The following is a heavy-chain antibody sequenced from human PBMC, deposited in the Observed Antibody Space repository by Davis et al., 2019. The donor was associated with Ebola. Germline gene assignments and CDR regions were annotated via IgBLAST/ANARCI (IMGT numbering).Heavy chain of an antibody. J-gene: IGHJ6*02. Sequence: PGGSLRLSCAASGFTFSRHWMTWVRQTPGKGLEWVANIKQDGSEKYYVDSVKGRFTISRDNAKNSLYLQMNSLRAEDSAVYYCASRMTTALVWGQGTTVTVSS. CDR3: ASRMTTALV. D-gene: IGHD4-11*01. CDR1: GFTFSRHW. V-gene: IGHV3-7*03. CDR2: IKQDGSEK.